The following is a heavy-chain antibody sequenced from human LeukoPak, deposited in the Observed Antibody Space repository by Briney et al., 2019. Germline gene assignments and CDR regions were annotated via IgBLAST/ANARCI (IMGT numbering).Heavy chain of an antibody. Sequence: ASVKVSCKASGYTFTSSGISWVRQAPGRGLEWMGWISAYNGSTNYAQKLQGRVTMTTDTSTSTAYMELRSLRSDDTAVYYCARDIRITMIVEAQDNWFDPWGRGTLVTVSS. CDR1: GYTFTSSG. D-gene: IGHD3-22*01. CDR3: ARDIRITMIVEAQDNWFDP. V-gene: IGHV1-18*01. J-gene: IGHJ5*02. CDR2: ISAYNGST.